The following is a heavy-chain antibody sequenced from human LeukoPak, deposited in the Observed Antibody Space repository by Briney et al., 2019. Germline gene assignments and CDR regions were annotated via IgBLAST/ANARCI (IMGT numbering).Heavy chain of an antibody. CDR1: GYSISSGYY. Sequence: PSETLSLTCTVSGYSISSGYYWSWIRQPPGKGLEWIGEINHSGSTNYNPSLKSRVTISVDTSKNQFSLKLSSVTAADTAVYYCARRLYNSGYYYDQDYWGQGTLVTVSS. J-gene: IGHJ4*02. CDR3: ARRLYNSGYYYDQDY. CDR2: INHSGST. D-gene: IGHD3-22*01. V-gene: IGHV4-38-2*02.